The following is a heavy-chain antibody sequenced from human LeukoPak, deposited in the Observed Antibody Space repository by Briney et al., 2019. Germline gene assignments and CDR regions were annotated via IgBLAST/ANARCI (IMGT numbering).Heavy chain of an antibody. CDR1: GFTFSSYA. D-gene: IGHD2-15*01. J-gene: IGHJ4*02. Sequence: GGSLRLSCAASGFTFSSYAMSWVRQAPGKGLEWVSVIYSGGSTYYADSVKGRFTLSRDNAKNSLYLQMNSLRAEDTAVYYCARVVCSGGYCYSDYWGQGTLVTVSS. CDR3: ARVVCSGGYCYSDY. V-gene: IGHV3-66*01. CDR2: IYSGGST.